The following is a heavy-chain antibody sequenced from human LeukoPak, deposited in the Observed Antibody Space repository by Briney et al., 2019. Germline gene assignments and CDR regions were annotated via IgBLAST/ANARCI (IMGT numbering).Heavy chain of an antibody. Sequence: GASVKVSCKAPGYTFTSYDINWVRQATGQGLEWMGWMNPNSGNTGYAQKFQGRVTMTRNTSISTAYMELSSLRSEGTAVYYCARGSYDSSGYPSEYWGQGTLVTVSS. CDR2: MNPNSGNT. J-gene: IGHJ4*02. V-gene: IGHV1-8*01. D-gene: IGHD3-22*01. CDR1: GYTFTSYD. CDR3: ARGSYDSSGYPSEY.